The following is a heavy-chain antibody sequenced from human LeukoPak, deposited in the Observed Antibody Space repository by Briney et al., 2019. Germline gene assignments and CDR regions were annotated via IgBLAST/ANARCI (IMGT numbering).Heavy chain of an antibody. Sequence: GGSLRLSCAASGFTFSSYAMHWVRQAPVKGLEWVAVISYDGSNKYYADSVKGRFTISRDNSKNTLYLQMNSLRAEDTAVYYCARDRIAVAGTGIDYWGQGTLVTVSS. V-gene: IGHV3-30*04. CDR3: ARDRIAVAGTGIDY. J-gene: IGHJ4*02. CDR1: GFTFSSYA. CDR2: ISYDGSNK. D-gene: IGHD6-19*01.